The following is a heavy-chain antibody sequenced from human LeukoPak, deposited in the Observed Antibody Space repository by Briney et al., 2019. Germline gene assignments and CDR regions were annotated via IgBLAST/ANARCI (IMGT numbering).Heavy chain of an antibody. CDR2: ISYDGSNK. D-gene: IGHD3-22*01. V-gene: IGHV3-30*03. J-gene: IGHJ4*02. CDR3: ARPLEGITMIVPFYY. Sequence: PGRSLRLSCAASGFTFSSYGMHWVRQAPGKGLEWVAVISYDGSNKYYADSVKGRFTISRDNSKNTLYLQMNRLRAEDTAVYYCARPLEGITMIVPFYYWGQGTLVTVSS. CDR1: GFTFSSYG.